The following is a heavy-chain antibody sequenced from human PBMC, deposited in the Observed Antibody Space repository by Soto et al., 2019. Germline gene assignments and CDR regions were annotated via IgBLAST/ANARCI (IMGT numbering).Heavy chain of an antibody. CDR3: ARERITDYYYYGMDV. CDR1: GFTFSSYG. Sequence: GGSLRLSCAASGFTFSSYGMHWVRQAPGKGLEWVAVIWYDGSNKYYADSVKGRFTISRDNSKNTLYLQMNSLRAEDTAVYYCARERITDYYYYGMDVWGQGTTVTVSS. CDR2: IWYDGSNK. D-gene: IGHD3-10*01. J-gene: IGHJ6*02. V-gene: IGHV3-33*01.